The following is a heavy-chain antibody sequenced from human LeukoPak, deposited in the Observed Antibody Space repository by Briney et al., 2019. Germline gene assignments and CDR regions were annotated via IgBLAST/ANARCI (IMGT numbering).Heavy chain of an antibody. Sequence: GGSLRLSCAASGFTFSSYSMNWVRQAPGKGLEWVAVIWYDGSNEYYADSVKGRFTISRDNSKNTLYLQMNSLRAEDTAVYYCARDRGFGSSSADYWGQGTLVTVSS. D-gene: IGHD6-6*01. V-gene: IGHV3-33*08. CDR2: IWYDGSNE. CDR1: GFTFSSYS. CDR3: ARDRGFGSSSADY. J-gene: IGHJ4*02.